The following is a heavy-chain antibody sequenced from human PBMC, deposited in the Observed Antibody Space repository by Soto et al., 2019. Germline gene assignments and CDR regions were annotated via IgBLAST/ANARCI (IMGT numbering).Heavy chain of an antibody. CDR1: GYTFTSYG. Sequence: QVQLVQSGAEVKKPGASVKVSCKASGYTFTSYGIIWVRQAPGQGLEWMGWISAYNGNTNNAQKLQGRVTMTTDTSTITAYMELRSLRSDDTAVYYCARVKYSPPVYYCDGMDVWGQGTTVTVSS. CDR3: ARVKYSPPVYYCDGMDV. D-gene: IGHD5-18*01. V-gene: IGHV1-18*01. J-gene: IGHJ6*02. CDR2: ISAYNGNT.